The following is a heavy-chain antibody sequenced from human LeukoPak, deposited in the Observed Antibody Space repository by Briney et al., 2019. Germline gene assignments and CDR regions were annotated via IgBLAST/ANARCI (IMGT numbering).Heavy chain of an antibody. Sequence: SVKVSCKASGGTFSSYAISWVRQAPGQGLEWMGGIIPIFGTANYAQKFQCRVTITADESTSTAYMELSSLRSEDTAVYYCARGGKIHHIVVVPAATRYYYYYYMDVWGKGTTVTVSS. J-gene: IGHJ6*03. V-gene: IGHV1-69*13. CDR2: IIPIFGTA. D-gene: IGHD2-2*01. CDR3: ARGGKIHHIVVVPAATRYYYYYYMDV. CDR1: GGTFSSYA.